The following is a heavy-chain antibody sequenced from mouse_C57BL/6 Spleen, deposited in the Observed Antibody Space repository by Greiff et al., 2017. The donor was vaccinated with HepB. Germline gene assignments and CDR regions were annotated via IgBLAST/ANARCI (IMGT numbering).Heavy chain of an antibody. CDR3: ARQAYDYSDY. CDR2: ISSGSSTI. V-gene: IGHV5-17*01. CDR1: GFTFSDYG. D-gene: IGHD2-3*01. J-gene: IGHJ2*01. Sequence: EVKLVESGGGLVKPGGSLKLSCAASGFTFSDYGMHWVRQAPEKGLEWVAYISSGSSTIYYADTVKGRFTISRDNAKNTLFLQMTSLRSEDTAMYYCARQAYDYSDYWGQGTTLTVSS.